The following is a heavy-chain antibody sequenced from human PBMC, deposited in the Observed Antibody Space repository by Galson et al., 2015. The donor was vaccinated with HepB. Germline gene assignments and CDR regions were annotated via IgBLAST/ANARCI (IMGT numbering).Heavy chain of an antibody. D-gene: IGHD3-10*01. CDR1: GLNFRITA. J-gene: IGHJ6*02. V-gene: IGHV3-23*01. CDR2: ISASGGGT. Sequence: SLRLSCATSGLNFRITAMSWVRQAPGKGLEWVSAISASGGGTYYADSVKGRFTISKDNSKNTLYLHMDSLRAEDTAVYYCANAYGSGAYHYYYYGMIVWGQGTTVIVSS. CDR3: ANAYGSGAYHYYYYGMIV.